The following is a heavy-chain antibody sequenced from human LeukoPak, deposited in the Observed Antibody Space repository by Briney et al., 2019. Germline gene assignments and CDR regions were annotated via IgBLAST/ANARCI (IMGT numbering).Heavy chain of an antibody. D-gene: IGHD3-22*01. Sequence: ASVKVSCKASGYTFTSYGISWVRQAPGQGLEWMGWISAYNGNTNYAQKLQGRVTMTTDTSTSTAYMELRSLRSDDTAVYYCARDHHDSSGYSYIPFDYWGQGTLVTVSS. J-gene: IGHJ4*02. CDR3: ARDHHDSSGYSYIPFDY. CDR1: GYTFTSYG. V-gene: IGHV1-18*01. CDR2: ISAYNGNT.